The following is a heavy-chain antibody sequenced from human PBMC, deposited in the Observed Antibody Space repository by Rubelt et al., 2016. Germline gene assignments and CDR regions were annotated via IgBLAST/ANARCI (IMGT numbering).Heavy chain of an antibody. J-gene: IGHJ5*02. CDR2: INHSGIT. CDR3: AGGLARAAAAPRRLWCDP. Sequence: HLHHFVSLLFKPSETLSLTCAVYGGSFSGYYWSWIRQPPGKGLEWNWEINHSGITYYTPSLKSLVTNSVGTSTEQLSLMLRTVTAAGTAVYDCAGGLARAAAAPRRLWCDPWGQGTLVTASS. CDR1: GGSFSGYY. D-gene: IGHD6-25*01. V-gene: IGHV4-34*01.